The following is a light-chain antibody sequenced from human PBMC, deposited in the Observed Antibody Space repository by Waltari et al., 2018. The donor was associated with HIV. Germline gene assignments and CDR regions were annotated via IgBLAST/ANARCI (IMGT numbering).Light chain of an antibody. CDR1: TSDVGGYNL. CDR2: DVS. V-gene: IGLV2-23*02. J-gene: IGLJ2*01. Sequence: QSALTQPASVSGPPGHSITISCPGTTSDVGGYNLVSWYQQHPGKAPKLMIYDVSKRPSGVSNRFSGSKSGNTASLTISGLQAEDEADYYCCAYAGSTTYVIFGGGTKLTVL. CDR3: CAYAGSTTYVI.